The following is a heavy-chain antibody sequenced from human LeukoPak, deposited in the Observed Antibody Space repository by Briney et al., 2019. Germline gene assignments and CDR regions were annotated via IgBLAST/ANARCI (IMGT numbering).Heavy chain of an antibody. V-gene: IGHV3-7*01. J-gene: IGHJ4*02. CDR2: IKHDGSEK. D-gene: IGHD6-19*01. Sequence: GSLRLSCAASRLAFSSYWMSWVRQAPGKGRGWVANIKHDGSEKYYLDSVKGRFTISRDNPKNPLYLQMNSLRAEDTAMYYCARDTPVGYSSGWYGNDYWGQGTLVTVSS. CDR3: ARDTPVGYSSGWYGNDY. CDR1: RLAFSSYW.